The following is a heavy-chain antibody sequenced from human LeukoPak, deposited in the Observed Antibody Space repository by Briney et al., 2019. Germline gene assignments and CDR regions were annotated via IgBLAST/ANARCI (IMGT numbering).Heavy chain of an antibody. CDR2: ISSSSSTI. J-gene: IGHJ4*02. V-gene: IGHV3-48*02. CDR3: ARDGITMVRGVMIDFDY. Sequence: GGSLRLSCATSGFSFSYYSMNWVRQAPGKGLEWVSYISSSSSTIYYADSVKGRFTISRDNAKNSVYLQMSSLRDEDTAVYYCARDGITMVRGVMIDFDYWGQGTRVTVSS. D-gene: IGHD3-10*01. CDR1: GFSFSYYS.